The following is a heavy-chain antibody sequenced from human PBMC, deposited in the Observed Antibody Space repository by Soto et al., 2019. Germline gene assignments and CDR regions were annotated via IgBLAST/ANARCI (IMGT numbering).Heavy chain of an antibody. CDR1: EYTLTELS. J-gene: IGHJ4*02. Sequence: ASVKVSCKVSEYTLTELSMHWVRQAPGKGLEWMGGFDPEDGETIYAQKFQGRVTMTKDTSTDTAYMELSSLRSDDTAVYYCARVPRGHSYGSGSSSYWGQGTLVTVSS. D-gene: IGHD3-10*01. CDR2: FDPEDGET. V-gene: IGHV1-24*01. CDR3: ARVPRGHSYGSGSSSY.